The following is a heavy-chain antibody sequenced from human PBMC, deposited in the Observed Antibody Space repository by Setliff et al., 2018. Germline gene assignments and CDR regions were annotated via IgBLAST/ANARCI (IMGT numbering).Heavy chain of an antibody. J-gene: IGHJ6*02. Sequence: GGSLRLSCAASGFTFSSYAITWVRQAPGKGLEWVSMISGSAQTTYYADSVKGRFTISRDNSKNTVYLEMNSLRAEDTAVYYCARDIGGTGLLRSYYYGMDVWGQGMLVTVSS. CDR1: GFTFSSYA. CDR3: ARDIGGTGLLRSYYYGMDV. CDR2: ISGSAQTT. V-gene: IGHV3-23*01. D-gene: IGHD3-22*01.